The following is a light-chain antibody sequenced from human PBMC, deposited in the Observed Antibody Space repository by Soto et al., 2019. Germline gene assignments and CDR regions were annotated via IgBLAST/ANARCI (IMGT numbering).Light chain of an antibody. CDR3: SSYTTSSSYV. V-gene: IGLV2-14*01. CDR2: DVN. Sequence: QSVLTQPASVSGSPGQSITISCTGTSSDVGAVIYVSWYQQHPGKAPKLMIYDVNNRPSGVSNRFSGSKSGNTASLTISGLQAEDEADYYCSSYTTSSSYVFGAGTKVTVL. J-gene: IGLJ1*01. CDR1: SSDVGAVIY.